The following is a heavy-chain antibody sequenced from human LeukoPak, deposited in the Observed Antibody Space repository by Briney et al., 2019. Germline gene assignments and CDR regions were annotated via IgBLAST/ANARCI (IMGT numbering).Heavy chain of an antibody. CDR1: GGSISSSNW. D-gene: IGHD6-19*01. V-gene: IGHV4-4*02. CDR2: IYHSGST. Sequence: PSGTLSLTCAVSGGSISSSNWWSWVRQPPGKGPEWIGEIYHSGSTNYNPSLKSRVTISVDKSKNQFSLKLSSVTAADTAVYYCARRPLYSSGSSFDYWGQGTLVTVSS. CDR3: ARRPLYSSGSSFDY. J-gene: IGHJ4*02.